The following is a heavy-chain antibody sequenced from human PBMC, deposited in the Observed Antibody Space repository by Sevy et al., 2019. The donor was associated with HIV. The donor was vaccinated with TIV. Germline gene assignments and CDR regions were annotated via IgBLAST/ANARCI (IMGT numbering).Heavy chain of an antibody. Sequence: GGSLRLSCAASGFTFSGSAMHWVRQASGKGLEWVGRIRRKANSYATAYAASVKGRFTISRDDSKNTAYLQMNSLRVEDTAVYFCARGGDFNDRSAKRDFDYWAQGTLVTVSS. CDR3: ARGGDFNDRSAKRDFDY. J-gene: IGHJ4*02. D-gene: IGHD2-21*02. V-gene: IGHV3-73*01. CDR2: IRRKANSYAT. CDR1: GFTFSGSA.